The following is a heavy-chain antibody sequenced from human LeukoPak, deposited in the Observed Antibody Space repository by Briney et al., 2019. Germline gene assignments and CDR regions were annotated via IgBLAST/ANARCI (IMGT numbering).Heavy chain of an antibody. Sequence: GGSLRLSCTASGFTVISNYMSWVRQAPGKGLEWVSVFYSGGNTYYADSAKGRFTISRDNSKNTLYLQMNSLRAEDTAVYYCARTVTIGYFDYWGQGTLVTVSS. V-gene: IGHV3-53*01. D-gene: IGHD3-3*01. J-gene: IGHJ4*02. CDR3: ARTVTIGYFDY. CDR1: GFTVISNY. CDR2: FYSGGNT.